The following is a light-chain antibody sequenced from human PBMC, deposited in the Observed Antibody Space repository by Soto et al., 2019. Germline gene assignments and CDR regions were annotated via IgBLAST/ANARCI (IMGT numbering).Light chain of an antibody. CDR2: DAS. CDR1: QTISSW. J-gene: IGKJ1*01. CDR3: QQYHSYAWT. Sequence: DIQMTQSPSTLSASVGDRVTITCRASQTISSWLAWYQQRPGKAPNLLIYDASTLERGVPSRFSGTGSGTEFTLTIDRLQPDDFATYYCQQYHSYAWTFGQGTKVDIK. V-gene: IGKV1-5*01.